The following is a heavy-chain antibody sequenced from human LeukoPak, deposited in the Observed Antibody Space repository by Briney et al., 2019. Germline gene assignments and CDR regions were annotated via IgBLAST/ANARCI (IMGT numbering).Heavy chain of an antibody. J-gene: IGHJ4*02. CDR2: INHSGST. CDR3: ARIPYGSGSYPEGYFDY. Sequence: PSETLSLTCAVYGGSFSGYYWSWIRQPPGKGLEWIGEINHSGSTNYNPSLKSRVTISVDTSKNQFSLKLSSVTAADTAVYYCARIPYGSGSYPEGYFDYWGQGTLVTVSS. V-gene: IGHV4-34*01. CDR1: GGSFSGYY. D-gene: IGHD3-10*01.